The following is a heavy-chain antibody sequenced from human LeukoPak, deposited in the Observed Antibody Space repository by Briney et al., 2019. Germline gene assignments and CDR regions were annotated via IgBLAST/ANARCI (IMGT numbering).Heavy chain of an antibody. CDR1: GGSISSSSYY. CDR2: IYYSGST. Sequence: SETLSLTCTVSGGSISSSSYYWGWIRQPPGKGLEWIGGIYYSGSTYYNPSLKSRVTISVDTSKNQFSLKLSSVTAADTAVYYCARHYGSGSYYSNWFDPWGQGTLVTVSS. D-gene: IGHD3-10*01. V-gene: IGHV4-39*01. J-gene: IGHJ5*02. CDR3: ARHYGSGSYYSNWFDP.